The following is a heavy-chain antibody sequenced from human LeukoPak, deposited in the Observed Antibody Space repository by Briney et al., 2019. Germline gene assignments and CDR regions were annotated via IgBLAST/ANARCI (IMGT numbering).Heavy chain of an antibody. CDR3: ARRGLLRYFDWLGGKLYFDY. Sequence: SETLSLTCAVYGGSFSGYCWSWIRQPPGKGLEWIGEINHSGSTNYNPSLKSRVTISVDTSKNQFSLKLSSVTAADTAVYYCARRGLLRYFDWLGGKLYFDYWGQGTLVTVSS. D-gene: IGHD3-9*01. CDR2: INHSGST. CDR1: GGSFSGYC. J-gene: IGHJ4*02. V-gene: IGHV4-34*01.